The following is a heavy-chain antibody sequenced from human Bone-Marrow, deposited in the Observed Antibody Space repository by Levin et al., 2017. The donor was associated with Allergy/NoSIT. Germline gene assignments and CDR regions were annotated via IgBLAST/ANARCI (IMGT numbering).Heavy chain of an antibody. CDR1: GFNFRRYG. J-gene: IGHJ4*02. V-gene: IGHV3-33*01. CDR3: VRERAGSFEY. CDR2: IWYDGSNQ. D-gene: IGHD3-10*01. Sequence: GGSLRLSCTTSGFNFRRYGMDWVRQAPGKGLEWVGVIWYDGSNQYYGDSVKGRFTISRDNAKNTVYLQMNRLRVDDTAVYYCVRERAGSFEYWGQGTLVTVSS.